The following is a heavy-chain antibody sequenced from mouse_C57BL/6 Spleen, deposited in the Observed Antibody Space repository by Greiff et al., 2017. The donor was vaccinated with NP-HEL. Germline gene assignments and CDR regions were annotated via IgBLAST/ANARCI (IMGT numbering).Heavy chain of an antibody. Sequence: VKLMESGPGLVQPSQSLSITCTVSGFSLTSYGVHWVRQSPGKGLEWLGVIWSGGSTDYNAAFISRLSISKDNSKSQVFFKMNSLQADDTAIYYCARTLYDYDEGDFDYWGQGTTLTVSS. CDR2: IWSGGST. CDR1: GFSLTSYG. V-gene: IGHV2-2*01. CDR3: ARTLYDYDEGDFDY. D-gene: IGHD2-4*01. J-gene: IGHJ2*01.